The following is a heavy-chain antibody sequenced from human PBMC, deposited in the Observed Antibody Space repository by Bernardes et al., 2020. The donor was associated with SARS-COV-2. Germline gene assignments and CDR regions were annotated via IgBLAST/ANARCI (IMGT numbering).Heavy chain of an antibody. V-gene: IGHV4-59*01. CDR3: ARVRRNITIFGVVIIDAFDI. D-gene: IGHD3-3*01. Sequence: SESLSLTCIVSGDSITSNYWGWIRQPPGKGLEWIGDIYFTGRTNYNPSLKSRVTISVATSKNQFSLKLSSVTAADMAVYYCARVRRNITIFGVVIIDAFDIWGQGTMVTVSS. CDR2: IYFTGRT. CDR1: GDSITSNY. J-gene: IGHJ3*02.